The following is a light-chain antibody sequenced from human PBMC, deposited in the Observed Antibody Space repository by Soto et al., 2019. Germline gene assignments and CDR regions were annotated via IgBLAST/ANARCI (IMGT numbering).Light chain of an antibody. CDR3: HQYDTSPWT. CDR2: GAS. V-gene: IGKV3-20*01. CDR1: QSVSSSY. Sequence: EIVLTQSPGTLSLSPGERATLSCRASQSVSSSYLAWYQQKPGQAPRLLIYGASSRATGIPDRFSGTGSGTDFTLTIIRLEPEDFAVYYCHQYDTSPWTFGQGTKVEIK. J-gene: IGKJ1*01.